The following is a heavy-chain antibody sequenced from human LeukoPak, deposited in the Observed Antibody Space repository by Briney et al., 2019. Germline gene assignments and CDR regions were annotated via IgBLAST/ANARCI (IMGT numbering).Heavy chain of an antibody. CDR1: GFTFSSYW. V-gene: IGHV3-7*01. CDR2: INKDGGEK. J-gene: IGHJ3*02. D-gene: IGHD3-10*01. CDR3: AREWDILLWFGELLGPGAFDI. Sequence: GGSLRLSCAASGFTFSSYWMSWVRQAPGKGLEWVANINKDGGEKYYVDSVKGRFTISRDNAKNSLYLQMNSLRAEDTAVYYCAREWDILLWFGELLGPGAFDIWGQGTMVTVSS.